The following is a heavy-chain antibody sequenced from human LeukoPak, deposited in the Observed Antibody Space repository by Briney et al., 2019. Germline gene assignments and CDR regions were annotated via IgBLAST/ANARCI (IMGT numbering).Heavy chain of an antibody. J-gene: IGHJ4*02. CDR1: GFTFNTYA. CDR3: ARGDDFVVVLAPFDY. D-gene: IGHD2-15*01. CDR2: ILNDGSTK. Sequence: PGGSLRLSCAASGFTFNTYAMHWVRQTPGKGLEWVAVILNDGSTKYYADSVKGRFTISRDNSKNTLSLQMNSLRVDDTAVYYCARGDDFVVVLAPFDYWGQGTLVTVSS. V-gene: IGHV3-30-3*01.